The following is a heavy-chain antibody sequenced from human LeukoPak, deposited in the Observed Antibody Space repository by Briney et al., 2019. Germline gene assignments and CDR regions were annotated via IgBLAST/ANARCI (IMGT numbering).Heavy chain of an antibody. V-gene: IGHV4-59*12. CDR1: GGSISSYY. Sequence: PSETLSLTCTVSGGSISSYYWSWIRQPPGKGLEWIGYIYYSGSTNYNPSLKSRVTISVDTSKNQFSLKLSSVTAADTAVYYCARGEGSSSGWYLEYFQHWGQGTLVTVSS. CDR3: ARGEGSSSGWYLEYFQH. CDR2: IYYSGST. J-gene: IGHJ1*01. D-gene: IGHD6-19*01.